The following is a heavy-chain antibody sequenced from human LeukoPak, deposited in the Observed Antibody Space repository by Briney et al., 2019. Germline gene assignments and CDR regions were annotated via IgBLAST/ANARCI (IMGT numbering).Heavy chain of an antibody. CDR3: ARFGSNYYPFDY. V-gene: IGHV3-53*01. CDR1: GFTVSSNY. Sequence: PGGSLRLSCAPSGFTVSSNYMSWVRQAPGKGLEWVSVIYSGGNTYYADSVKGRFTISRDKSKNTLYLQMNSLTAEDTAVYYCARFGSNYYPFDYWGQGTLVTVSS. CDR2: IYSGGNT. J-gene: IGHJ4*02. D-gene: IGHD3-22*01.